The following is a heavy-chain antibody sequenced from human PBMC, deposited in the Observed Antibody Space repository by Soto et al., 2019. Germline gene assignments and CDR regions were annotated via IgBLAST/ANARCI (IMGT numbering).Heavy chain of an antibody. D-gene: IGHD6-19*01. V-gene: IGHV1-8*01. CDR2: MNPNSGNT. CDR1: GYTFTSYD. Sequence: GASVKVSCKASGYTFTSYDINWVRQATGQGLEWMGWMNPNSGNTGYAQKFQGRVTMTRNTSISTAYMELSSLRSEDTAVYYCASAAFPGYSSGWYGTAYWGQGTLVPVSS. J-gene: IGHJ4*02. CDR3: ASAAFPGYSSGWYGTAY.